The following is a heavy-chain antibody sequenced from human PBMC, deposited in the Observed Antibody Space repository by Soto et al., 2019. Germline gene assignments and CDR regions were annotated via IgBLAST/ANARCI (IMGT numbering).Heavy chain of an antibody. V-gene: IGHV1-18*01. CDR1: GYTFTNYG. CDR2: VSAYNGER. Sequence: QVQLVQSGAEVKKPGASVKVSCKASGYTFTNYGINWVRQAPGQGLEWLGWVSAYNGERRYAQRVQARVIMTTDTSTTTAYMELRSLRSHDTAVSYCSRGTSIPASGDYWGQGTLVTVSS. J-gene: IGHJ4*01. CDR3: SRGTSIPASGDY. D-gene: IGHD6-6*01.